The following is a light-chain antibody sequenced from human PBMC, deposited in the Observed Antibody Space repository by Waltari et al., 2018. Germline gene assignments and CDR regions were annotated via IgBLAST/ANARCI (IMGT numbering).Light chain of an antibody. CDR1: TSDVGCYDL. CDR3: CSYAGRGTYV. V-gene: IGLV2-23*01. Sequence: QSALTQPASVSGTPGQSITISCSGTTSDVGCYDLFSWYQQHPGEAPKLVICEGFTRPPDTSGRFSGAKSGSTASLTISGLQPEDEADYCCCSYAGRGTYVFGSGTKVTVL. J-gene: IGLJ1*01. CDR2: EGF.